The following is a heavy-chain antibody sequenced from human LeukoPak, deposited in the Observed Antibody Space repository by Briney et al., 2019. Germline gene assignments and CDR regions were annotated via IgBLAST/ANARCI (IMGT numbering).Heavy chain of an antibody. D-gene: IGHD5-18*01. CDR1: GFAFSSYW. V-gene: IGHV3-7*01. CDR3: ARGGYNYGY. J-gene: IGHJ4*02. Sequence: HPGRSLRLSCAASGFAFSSYWMSWVRQAPGKGLEWVANIKPDGSDKKYVDSVKGRFAISRDNAKNSLYLQLNSLRAEDTAVYYCARGGYNYGYWGQGILVTVSS. CDR2: IKPDGSDK.